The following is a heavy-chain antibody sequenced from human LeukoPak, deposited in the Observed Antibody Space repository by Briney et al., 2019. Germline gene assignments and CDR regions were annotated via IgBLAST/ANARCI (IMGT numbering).Heavy chain of an antibody. CDR2: IIPIFATA. D-gene: IGHD3-22*01. Sequence: SVKVSCTASGGTFSSYAISWVRQAPGQGLEWMGGIIPIFATANYAQKFQGRVTITAGESTSTAYMELSSLRSEDTAVYYCARGPITTRSHFDYWGQGTLVTVSS. CDR1: GGTFSSYA. V-gene: IGHV1-69*13. CDR3: ARGPITTRSHFDY. J-gene: IGHJ4*02.